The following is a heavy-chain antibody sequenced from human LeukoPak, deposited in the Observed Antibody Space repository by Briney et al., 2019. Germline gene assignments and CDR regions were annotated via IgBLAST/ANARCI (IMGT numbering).Heavy chain of an antibody. J-gene: IGHJ4*02. D-gene: IGHD3-10*01. Sequence: GGSLRLSCAASGFTFSDYGMHWVRQAPGKGLEWVALISYDGGNKFYADSVWDRFTISRDNSKNTMFLQMNSLRIEDTAVYYCAKVFEVRGARRPKDYWGQGTLVIVSS. V-gene: IGHV3-30*18. CDR1: GFTFSDYG. CDR2: ISYDGGNK. CDR3: AKVFEVRGARRPKDY.